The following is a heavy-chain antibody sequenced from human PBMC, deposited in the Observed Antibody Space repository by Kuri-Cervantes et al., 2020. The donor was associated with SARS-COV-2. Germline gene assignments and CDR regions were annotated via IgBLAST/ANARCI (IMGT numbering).Heavy chain of an antibody. Sequence: GESLKISCAASGFTFSNAWMSWVRQAPGKGLEWVGRIKSKTDGGTTDYAAPVKGRFTISRDNSKNTLYLQMNSLRAEDTAVYYCAKDSAPYGDYFDYWGQGTLVTVSS. CDR1: GFTFSNAW. V-gene: IGHV3-15*01. CDR3: AKDSAPYGDYFDY. J-gene: IGHJ4*02. D-gene: IGHD4-17*01. CDR2: IKSKTDGGTT.